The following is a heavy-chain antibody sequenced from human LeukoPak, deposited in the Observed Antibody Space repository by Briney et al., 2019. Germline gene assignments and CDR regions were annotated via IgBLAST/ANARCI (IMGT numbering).Heavy chain of an antibody. V-gene: IGHV3-7*01. CDR3: ARDNTIFGVAHINH. J-gene: IGHJ5*02. CDR2: VKQDGSDE. CDR1: GFTLSSYW. D-gene: IGHD3-3*01. Sequence: GGSLRLSCAASGFTLSSYWMSWVRQAPGKGLEWVANVKQDGSDEYYVDSVKGRFTISRDNAKNSLYLQMNSLRAEDTAVYYCARDNTIFGVAHINHWGQGTLVTVSS.